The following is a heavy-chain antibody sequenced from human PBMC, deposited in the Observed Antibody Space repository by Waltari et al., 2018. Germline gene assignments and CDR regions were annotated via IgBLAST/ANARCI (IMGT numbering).Heavy chain of an antibody. Sequence: EVQLVESGGGLVQPGGSLRLSCAASGFTFSSYWMSWVRQAPGKGLEWVANIKQDGSEKYYVVSVKGRFTISRDNAKNSLYLQMNSLRAEDTAVYYCARDGIAARPASFDYWGQGTLVTVSS. J-gene: IGHJ4*02. CDR1: GFTFSSYW. CDR3: ARDGIAARPASFDY. D-gene: IGHD6-6*01. CDR2: IKQDGSEK. V-gene: IGHV3-7*01.